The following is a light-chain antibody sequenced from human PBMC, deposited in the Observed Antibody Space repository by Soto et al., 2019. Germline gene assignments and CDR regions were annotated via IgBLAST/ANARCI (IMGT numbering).Light chain of an antibody. CDR1: ESLVHSDGKTY. CDR3: KQASKLRT. CDR2: QIS. V-gene: IGKV2-24*01. Sequence: IVLTQTPLSSAVTLGQPASFSCGSSESLVHSDGKTYLGWLHLRPGQPPRLLIYQISRRPPGVPDRFSGSGAGTNFTLKISRVEPEDVGIFYCKQASKLRTFGQGTKVEIK. J-gene: IGKJ1*01.